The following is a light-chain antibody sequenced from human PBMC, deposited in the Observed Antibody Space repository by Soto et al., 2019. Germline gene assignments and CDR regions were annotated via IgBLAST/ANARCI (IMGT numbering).Light chain of an antibody. J-gene: IGKJ1*01. V-gene: IGKV3-11*01. CDR3: QQRSSWLWT. Sequence: ELVLTQSPATLSLSPGERATLSCRASQSVSSYLAWYPQKPGQAPRLLIYDASNRATGIPARFSGSGSGTDFTLTISSLEPEDFAVYYCQQRSSWLWTFGQGTKVEIK. CDR1: QSVSSY. CDR2: DAS.